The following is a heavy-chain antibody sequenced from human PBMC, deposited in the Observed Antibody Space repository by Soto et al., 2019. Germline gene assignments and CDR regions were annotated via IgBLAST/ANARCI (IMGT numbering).Heavy chain of an antibody. CDR1: GGTFSTYA. CDR2: IIPIFGTA. D-gene: IGHD1-1*01. J-gene: IGHJ6*02. CDR3: ARSLGLEDYYGMDV. V-gene: IGHV1-69*12. Sequence: QVQLVQSGAEVKKPGSSVMVSCKASGGTFSTYAISWVRQAPGQGLEWMGGIIPIFGTASYAQKFQGRVTMTADESTSTADVEMRSLTSEDTAVYYCARSLGLEDYYGMDVWGQGTTVTVSS.